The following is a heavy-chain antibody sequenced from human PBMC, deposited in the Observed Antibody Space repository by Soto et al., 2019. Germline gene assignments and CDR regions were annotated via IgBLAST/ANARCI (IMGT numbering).Heavy chain of an antibody. V-gene: IGHV3-23*01. CDR3: AKDFTYYDFWSGYLPYGMDV. J-gene: IGHJ6*02. Sequence: GGSLRLSCVASGFTFSNYAMSWVRQAPGKGLEWVSTISGPGETTFYADSVNGRLTISRGNSKTTLYLQVSSLRAEDTAVYYCAKDFTYYDFWSGYLPYGMDVRGQGTTVTVSS. D-gene: IGHD3-3*01. CDR1: GFTFSNYA. CDR2: ISGPGETT.